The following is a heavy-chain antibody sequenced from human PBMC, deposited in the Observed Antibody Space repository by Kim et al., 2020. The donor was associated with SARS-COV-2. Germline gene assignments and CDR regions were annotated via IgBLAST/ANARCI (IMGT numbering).Heavy chain of an antibody. D-gene: IGHD2-8*01. Sequence: GGSLRLSCAASGFTFSSYAMHWVRQAPGKGLEWVAVISYDGSNKYYADSVKGRFTISRDNSKNTLYLQMNSLRAEDTAVYYCARDPPLLYGYFDYWGQGTLVTVSS. CDR2: ISYDGSNK. V-gene: IGHV3-30*04. J-gene: IGHJ4*02. CDR1: GFTFSSYA. CDR3: ARDPPLLYGYFDY.